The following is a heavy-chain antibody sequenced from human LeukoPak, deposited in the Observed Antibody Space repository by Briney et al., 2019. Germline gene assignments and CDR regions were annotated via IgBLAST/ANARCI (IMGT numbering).Heavy chain of an antibody. D-gene: IGHD1-26*01. Sequence: GGSLRLSCAASGFTFSSYWMHWVRQAPGKGLVWVSRINSDGSSTSYADSVKGRFTISRDNAKNTLYLQMNSLRAEDTAVYYCARGAVGAKPHDYWGQGTLVTVSS. J-gene: IGHJ4*02. V-gene: IGHV3-74*01. CDR1: GFTFSSYW. CDR3: ARGAVGAKPHDY. CDR2: INSDGSST.